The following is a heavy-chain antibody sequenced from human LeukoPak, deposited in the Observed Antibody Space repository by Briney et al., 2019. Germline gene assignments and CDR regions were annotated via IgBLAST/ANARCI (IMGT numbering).Heavy chain of an antibody. CDR3: ASGRQLGY. Sequence: GGSLSLSCAASGFTFSNYWMSWVRQAPGKGLEWVANIKEDGSEKYYVDSVKGRSTISRDNARNSLYLQMNSLRAEDTAVYYCASGRQLGYWGQGTLVTVSS. D-gene: IGHD6-13*01. V-gene: IGHV3-7*01. CDR1: GFTFSNYW. J-gene: IGHJ4*02. CDR2: IKEDGSEK.